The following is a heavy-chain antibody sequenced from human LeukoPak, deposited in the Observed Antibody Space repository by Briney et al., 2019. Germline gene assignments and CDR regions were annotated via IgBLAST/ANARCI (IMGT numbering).Heavy chain of an antibody. D-gene: IGHD3-10*01. CDR2: IYYSGST. V-gene: IGHV4-30-4*08. CDR3: ARGYVPYGSGSFDY. CDR1: GGSISSGNYY. Sequence: SETLSLTCTVSGGSISSGNYYWSWIRQPPGKGLEWIGYIYYSGSTYYNPSLKSRVTISVDTSKNQFSLKLSSVTAADTAVYYSARGYVPYGSGSFDYWGQGTLVTVSS. J-gene: IGHJ4*02.